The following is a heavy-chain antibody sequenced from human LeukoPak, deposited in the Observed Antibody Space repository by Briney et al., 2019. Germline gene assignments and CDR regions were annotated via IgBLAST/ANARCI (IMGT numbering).Heavy chain of an antibody. CDR3: ARSYCRGGSCYLDY. V-gene: IGHV4-59*05. Sequence: SETLSLTCTVSGGSISNYYWSWLRQPPGKGLEWIGSIYYSGTTYYNPSLKSRVTISVDTSKNQFSLKLSSVTAADTAVYYCARSYCRGGSCYLDYWGQGTLVTVSS. J-gene: IGHJ4*02. CDR1: GGSISNYY. CDR2: IYYSGTT. D-gene: IGHD2-15*01.